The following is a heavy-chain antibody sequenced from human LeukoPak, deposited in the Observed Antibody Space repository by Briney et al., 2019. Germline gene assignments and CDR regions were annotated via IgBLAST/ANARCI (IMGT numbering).Heavy chain of an antibody. CDR1: GFTFSSYS. V-gene: IGHV3-21*01. J-gene: IGHJ4*02. CDR3: ARDIRLAAQY. CDR2: ISSSSSYI. D-gene: IGHD6-6*01. Sequence: GGSLRLSCAASGFTFSSYSMNWVRQAPGKGLEWVSSISSSSSYIYYADSMKGRFTISRDNAKNSLYLQMNSLRAEDTAVYYCARDIRLAAQYWGQGTLVTVSS.